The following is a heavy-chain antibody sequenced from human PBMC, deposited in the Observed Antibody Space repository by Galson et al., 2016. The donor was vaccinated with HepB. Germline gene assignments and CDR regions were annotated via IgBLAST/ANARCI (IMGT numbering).Heavy chain of an antibody. CDR3: VREYCHGGGCYGFES. CDR2: VYGYVYTHT. V-gene: IGHV4-4*02. CDR1: GDSVSNARW. D-gene: IGHD2-15*01. Sequence: SETLSLTCTVSGDSVSNARWWTWVRQTPGKGLEWIGQVYGYVYTHTNYTQSPQSRVTISLDTSKNRISLSLSSVTAADTALYFRVREYCHGGGCYGFESWVRGTLVAVSS. J-gene: IGHJ4*02.